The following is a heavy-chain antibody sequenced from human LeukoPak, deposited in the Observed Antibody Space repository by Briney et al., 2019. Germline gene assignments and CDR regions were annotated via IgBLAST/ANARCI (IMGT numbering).Heavy chain of an antibody. V-gene: IGHV4-39*07. CDR3: TRDRSALDT. CDR2: INYYGKT. J-gene: IGHJ3*02. Sequence: SETLSLTCTVSGNSISSSSYYWVWIRQPPGKGLEWIGSINYYGKTYYNPSVKSRVTISVDTSKNQFSLMVRSVTAADTAVYYCTRDRSALDTWGQGTLVTVSS. CDR1: GNSISSSSYY.